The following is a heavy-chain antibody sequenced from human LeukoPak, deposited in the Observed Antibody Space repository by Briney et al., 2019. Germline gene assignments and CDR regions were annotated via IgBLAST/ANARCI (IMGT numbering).Heavy chain of an antibody. CDR2: ISAYNGNT. V-gene: IGHV1-18*01. D-gene: IGHD6-19*01. J-gene: IGHJ4*02. Sequence: AASVKVSCKASGYSFSNFHINWVRQAPGQGLEWMGWISAYNGNTNYAQKFQGRVTMTTDTSTSTAYMELRSLRSDDTAVYYCARDVLLVVGYSSGWYFDYWGQGTLVIVSS. CDR3: ARDVLLVVGYSSGWYFDY. CDR1: GYSFSNFH.